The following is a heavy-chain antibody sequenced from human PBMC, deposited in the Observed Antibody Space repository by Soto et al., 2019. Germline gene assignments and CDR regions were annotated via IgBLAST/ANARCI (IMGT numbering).Heavy chain of an antibody. CDR3: ARGFTLGSAMDV. V-gene: IGHV3-33*01. CDR2: IWHDGSNK. D-gene: IGHD3-10*01. Sequence: QVQLVESGGGVVQPGRSLRLSCAASGFTFSSYGMHWVRQAPGKGLEWVAVIWHDGSNKYYADSVKGRFTISRDNSKNTLYLQMNSLRAEDTAVYYCARGFTLGSAMDVWGKGTTVTVSS. CDR1: GFTFSSYG. J-gene: IGHJ6*03.